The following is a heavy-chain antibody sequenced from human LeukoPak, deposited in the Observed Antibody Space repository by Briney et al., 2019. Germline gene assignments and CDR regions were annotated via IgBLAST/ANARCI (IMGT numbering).Heavy chain of an antibody. J-gene: IGHJ4*02. CDR3: VRYGSAYLDY. CDR2: ISSDGSNT. Sequence: GGSLRLSCVASGFTFSSHWMHWVRQAPGKGLVWDSRISSDGSNTNYAHSLKGRFTISRDDAENTLDLQMNSLRAEDTAVYYCVRYGSAYLDYWGRGTLVTVSS. D-gene: IGHD3-22*01. V-gene: IGHV3-74*01. CDR1: GFTFSSHW.